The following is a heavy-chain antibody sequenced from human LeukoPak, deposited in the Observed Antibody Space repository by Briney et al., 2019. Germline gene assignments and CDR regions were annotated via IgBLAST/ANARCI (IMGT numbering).Heavy chain of an antibody. CDR1: GFTFSSYG. CDR2: ISYDGSNK. D-gene: IGHD5-18*01. V-gene: IGHV3-30*03. Sequence: GRSLRLSCAASGFTFSSYGMHWVSQAPGKGLEWVAVISYDGSNKYYADSVKGRFTISRDNSKNTLYLQMNSLRAEDTAVYYCASRYSYGYSLDYWGQGTLVTVSS. J-gene: IGHJ4*02. CDR3: ASRYSYGYSLDY.